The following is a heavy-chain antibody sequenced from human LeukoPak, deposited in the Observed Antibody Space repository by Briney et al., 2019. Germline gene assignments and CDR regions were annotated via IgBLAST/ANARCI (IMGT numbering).Heavy chain of an antibody. J-gene: IGHJ6*03. CDR2: IITIFGTA. Sequence: SVKVSCKASGGTFTSYAISWVRQAPGQGREWMGGIITIFGTANYAQKFQGRVTISAEESTSTAYMELSSLRSDDTAVYYCNALPYCSSTSCYGYYYYMDVWGKGTTVTVSS. CDR1: GGTFTSYA. CDR3: NALPYCSSTSCYGYYYYMDV. V-gene: IGHV1-69*13. D-gene: IGHD2-2*01.